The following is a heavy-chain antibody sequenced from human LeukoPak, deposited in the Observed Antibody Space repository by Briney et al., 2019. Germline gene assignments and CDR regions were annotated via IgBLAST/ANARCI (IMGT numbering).Heavy chain of an antibody. CDR3: ARQPGAYSNFDY. CDR2: IYYSGNT. Sequence: SETLSLTCTVSGGSISSSSYYWGWIRQPPGKGLQWIGYIYYSGNTKYNPSLKSRVTISVDTSKNQFSLKLSSVTAADTAVYYCARQPGAYSNFDYWGQGTLVTVSS. CDR1: GGSISSSSYY. D-gene: IGHD4-11*01. J-gene: IGHJ4*02. V-gene: IGHV4-61*05.